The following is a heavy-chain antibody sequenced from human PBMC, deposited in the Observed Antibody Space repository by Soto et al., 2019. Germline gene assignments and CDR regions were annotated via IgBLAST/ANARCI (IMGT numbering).Heavy chain of an antibody. Sequence: SETLSLTCTVSGGSISSSSYYWGWIRQPPGKGLEWIGSIYYSGSTYYNPSLKSRVTISVDTSKNQFSLKLSSVTAADTAVYYCASNQLWLKVYYYYYGMDVWGQGTTVTVSS. CDR3: ASNQLWLKVYYYYYGMDV. J-gene: IGHJ6*02. CDR1: GGSISSSSYY. V-gene: IGHV4-39*01. CDR2: IYYSGST. D-gene: IGHD5-18*01.